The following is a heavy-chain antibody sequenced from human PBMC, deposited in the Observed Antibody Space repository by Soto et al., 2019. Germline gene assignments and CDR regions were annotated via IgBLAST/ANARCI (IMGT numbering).Heavy chain of an antibody. CDR1: GGSISSGGYY. CDR2: IYYSGST. J-gene: IGHJ5*01. V-gene: IGHV4-31*03. Sequence: SETLSLTCTVSGGSISSGGYYWSWIRQHPGKGLEWIGYIYYSGSTYYNPSLKSRVTISVDTSKNQFSLKLSSVTAADTAVYYCVIGGPPPSSIDSRGPGTLVTLFS. D-gene: IGHD1-26*01. CDR3: VIGGPPPSSIDS.